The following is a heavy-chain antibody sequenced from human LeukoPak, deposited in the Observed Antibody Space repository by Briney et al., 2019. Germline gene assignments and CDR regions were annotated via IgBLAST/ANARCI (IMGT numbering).Heavy chain of an antibody. J-gene: IGHJ5*02. CDR1: GGTFSSYA. V-gene: IGHV1-69*01. CDR3: ARERNPYGSGSYQWFDP. CDR2: IIPIFGTA. Sequence: SVKVTCKASGGTFSSYAISWVRQAPGQGLEWMGGIIPIFGTANYAQKFQGRVTVTADESTSTAYMELSSLRSEDTAVYYCARERNPYGSGSYQWFDPWGQGTLVTVSS. D-gene: IGHD3-10*01.